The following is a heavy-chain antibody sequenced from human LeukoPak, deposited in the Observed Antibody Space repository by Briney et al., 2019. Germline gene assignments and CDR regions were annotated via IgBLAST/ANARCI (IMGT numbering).Heavy chain of an antibody. CDR1: GFTFSGSA. V-gene: IGHV3-73*01. CDR2: IRSKANSYAT. CDR3: AKAQGGSYYMDV. J-gene: IGHJ6*03. Sequence: GGSLRLSCAASGFTFSGSAMHWVRQASGKGLEWVGRIRSKANSYATAYAASVKGRFTISRDNSKNTLYLQMNSLRAEDTAVYYCAKAQGGSYYMDVWGKGTTVTVSS.